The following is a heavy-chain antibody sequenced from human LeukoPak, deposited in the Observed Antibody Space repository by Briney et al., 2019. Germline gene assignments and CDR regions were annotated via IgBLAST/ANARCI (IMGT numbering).Heavy chain of an antibody. CDR3: AKLPMYTSCWFPPTK. CDR1: GFTFSSYS. CDR2: ISSSSSYI. J-gene: IGHJ4*02. Sequence: GGSLRLSCAASGFTFSSYSMNWVRQAPGKGLEWVSSISSSSSYIYYADSVKGRFTISRDNSKNTLFLQMNGLRAEDTAVYYCAKLPMYTSCWFPPTKGGQGTLVTVSS. V-gene: IGHV3-21*04. D-gene: IGHD6-19*01.